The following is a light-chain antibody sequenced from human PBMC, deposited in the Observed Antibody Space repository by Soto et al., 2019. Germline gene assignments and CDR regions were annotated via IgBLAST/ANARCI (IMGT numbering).Light chain of an antibody. V-gene: IGKV1-5*03. Sequence: DIQMTQSPSTLSASVGDRVTITCRASQSVRTWLAWYQQKPGKAPKLLIYMASILETGVPSRFSGSGSGTEFTLTISSLQPDDFATYSCLQSNSYPWTFGQGTKVEIK. CDR2: MAS. J-gene: IGKJ1*01. CDR1: QSVRTW. CDR3: LQSNSYPWT.